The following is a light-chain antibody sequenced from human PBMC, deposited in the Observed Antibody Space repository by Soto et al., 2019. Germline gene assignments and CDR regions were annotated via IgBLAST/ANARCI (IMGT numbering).Light chain of an antibody. CDR3: QQYYTWRSIT. CDR1: QGIAGW. J-gene: IGKJ5*01. CDR2: AAS. Sequence: IQMTQSPSFVSASEGDIVTITCXVSQGIAGWLAWYQQKPGKAPKLLIYAASSLQSRVPSRFSGSGSGTDFTLTISSLQSDDSAVYYCQQYYTWRSITFGQGTRLEIK. V-gene: IGKV1-12*02.